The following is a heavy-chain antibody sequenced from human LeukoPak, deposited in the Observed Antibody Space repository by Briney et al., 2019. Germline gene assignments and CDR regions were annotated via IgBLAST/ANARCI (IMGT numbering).Heavy chain of an antibody. CDR3: ARVLGGQVWLHYFDY. CDR2: ISYDGSPT. CDR1: GFSFRNSA. J-gene: IGHJ4*02. V-gene: IGHV3-30*03. D-gene: IGHD3-16*01. Sequence: PGGSLRLSCAASGFSFRNSARHWVGQAPGKGLKWVAVISYDGSPTKSGVFVKGPFTISRDKSQDTLYLQMDSLRAEDTALYYSARVLGGQVWLHYFDYWGQGALVTVSS.